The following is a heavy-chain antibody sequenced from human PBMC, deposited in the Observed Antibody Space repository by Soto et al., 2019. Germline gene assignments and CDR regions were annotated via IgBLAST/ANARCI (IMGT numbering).Heavy chain of an antibody. D-gene: IGHD3-22*01. CDR2: IIPIFGTA. V-gene: IGHV1-69*13. J-gene: IGHJ4*02. CDR1: GGSFSSYA. CDR3: ARGPYYYDSSGYHLY. Sequence: SVKVSCKASGGSFSSYAISWVRQAPGQGLEWMGGIIPIFGTANYAQKFQGRVTITADESTSTAYMELSSLRSEDTAVYYCARGPYYYDSSGYHLYWGQGTLVTVSS.